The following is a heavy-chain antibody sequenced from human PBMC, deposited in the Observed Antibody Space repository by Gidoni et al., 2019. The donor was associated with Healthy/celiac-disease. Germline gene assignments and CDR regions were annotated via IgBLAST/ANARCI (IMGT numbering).Heavy chain of an antibody. D-gene: IGHD3-22*01. CDR3: AREIYDSSGYFGMQFDY. V-gene: IGHV4-59*01. CDR2: IYYSGST. J-gene: IGHJ4*02. Sequence: EWIGYIYYSGSTNYNPSLKSRVTISVDTSKNQFSLKLSSVTAADTAVYYCAREIYDSSGYFGMQFDYWSQGTLVTVSS.